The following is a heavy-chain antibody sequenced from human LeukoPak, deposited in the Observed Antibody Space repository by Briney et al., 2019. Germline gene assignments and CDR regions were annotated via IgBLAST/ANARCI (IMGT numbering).Heavy chain of an antibody. CDR3: ARSPHSSGFPDAFDI. D-gene: IGHD3-22*01. J-gene: IGHJ3*02. CDR1: GGSISSSSYY. V-gene: IGHV4-61*01. Sequence: PSETLSLTCTVSGGSISSSSYYWSWIRQPPGKGLEWIGYIYYSGSTNYNPSLKSRVTISVDTSKNQFSLKLSSVTAADTAVYYCARSPHSSGFPDAFDIWGQGTMVTVSS. CDR2: IYYSGST.